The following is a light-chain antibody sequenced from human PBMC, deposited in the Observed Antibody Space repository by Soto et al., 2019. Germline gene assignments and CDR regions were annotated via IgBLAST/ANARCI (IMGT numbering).Light chain of an antibody. J-gene: IGKJ1*01. CDR2: AAS. Sequence: DIQVTQSPSSVSASVGDRVTITCRASQGINTWLTWYQQKPGKAPKLLISAASNLQSRVPARFSGSGSGTDFTLTISRLQPEDFATYYCQQCDTFPWTFGQGTKVEMK. CDR1: QGINTW. CDR3: QQCDTFPWT. V-gene: IGKV1D-12*01.